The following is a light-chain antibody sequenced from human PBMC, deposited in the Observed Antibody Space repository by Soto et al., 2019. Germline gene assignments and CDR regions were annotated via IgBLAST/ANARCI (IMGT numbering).Light chain of an antibody. CDR2: DVN. V-gene: IGLV2-8*01. Sequence: QSALTQPPSASGSPGQSVTISCTGTSSDVGAYIFVSWYQQHPGKAPKLMVYDVNRRHPGVPDRFFGSKSGNTASLTVSGLQAEDEADYYCVSFAGGTYVFGTGTKLTVL. CDR3: VSFAGGTYV. J-gene: IGLJ1*01. CDR1: SSDVGAYIF.